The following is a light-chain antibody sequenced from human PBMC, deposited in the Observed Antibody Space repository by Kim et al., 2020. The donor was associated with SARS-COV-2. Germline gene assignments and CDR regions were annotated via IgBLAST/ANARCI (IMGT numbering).Light chain of an antibody. CDR3: HQYSSFSPWT. CDR2: DAS. CDR1: QTISSW. V-gene: IGKV1-5*01. J-gene: IGKJ1*01. Sequence: SVGDRVTITCRASQTISSWLAWYQQKPGKAPHLLIYDASNLKSGVPSRFSGSGSGTEFTLTISSLQPDDFAIYYCHQYSSFSPWTFDPGTKVEIK.